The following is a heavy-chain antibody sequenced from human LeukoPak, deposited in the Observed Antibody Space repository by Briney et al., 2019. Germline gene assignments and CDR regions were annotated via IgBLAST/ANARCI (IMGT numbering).Heavy chain of an antibody. Sequence: PGGSLRLSCAVSGFIFSSYRMSWVRQAPGKGLEWVSSISSSSNFIYYADSVKGRFTISRDNAKNSLYLQMNSLRAEDTPVYYCARVGDSGNFYPRDYWGQGTLVTVSS. CDR3: ARVGDSGNFYPRDY. CDR1: GFIFSSYR. CDR2: ISSSSNFI. V-gene: IGHV3-21*01. D-gene: IGHD1-26*01. J-gene: IGHJ4*02.